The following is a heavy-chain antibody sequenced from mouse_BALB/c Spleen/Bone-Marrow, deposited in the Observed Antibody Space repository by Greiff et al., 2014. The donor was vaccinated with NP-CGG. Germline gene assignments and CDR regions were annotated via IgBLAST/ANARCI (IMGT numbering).Heavy chain of an antibody. V-gene: IGHV4-1*02. CDR1: GFDFSGFW. CDR3: ARLGYYGGFAY. Sequence: EVKLEESGGGLVQPGRSLKISCAASGFDFSGFWMGWVRLAPGKGLEWIGEINPDSRTMNYSPFLKDRFIISRDNAKNTLYLHMSKVRSEDTALYYCARLGYYGGFAYWGQGTLVTVSA. CDR2: INPDSRTM. J-gene: IGHJ3*01. D-gene: IGHD2-3*01.